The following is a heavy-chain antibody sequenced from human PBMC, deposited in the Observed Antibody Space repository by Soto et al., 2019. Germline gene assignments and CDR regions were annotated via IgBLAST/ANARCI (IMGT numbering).Heavy chain of an antibody. Sequence: SVKVSCKASGGTFSSYAISWVRQAPGQGLEWMGGIIPIFGTANYAQKFQSRVTITADESTSTAYMELSSLRSENTAVYYCARAGDCSSTSCYRDYYYGMDVWGQGTTVTVSS. V-gene: IGHV1-69*13. CDR1: GGTFSSYA. CDR3: ARAGDCSSTSCYRDYYYGMDV. J-gene: IGHJ6*02. CDR2: IIPIFGTA. D-gene: IGHD2-2*02.